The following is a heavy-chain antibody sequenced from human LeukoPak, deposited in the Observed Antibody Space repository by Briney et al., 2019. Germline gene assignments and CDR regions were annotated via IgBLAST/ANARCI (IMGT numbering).Heavy chain of an antibody. CDR1: GFTLSSYS. J-gene: IGHJ6*04. CDR2: ISSSSSYI. CDR3: ARGRYYYGSGQGMDV. Sequence: GGSLRLSCAASGFTLSSYSMNWVRQAPGKGLEWVSSISSSSSYIYYADSVKGRFTISRDNAKNSLYLQMNSLRAEDTAVYYCARGRYYYGSGQGMDVWGKGTTVTISS. D-gene: IGHD3-10*01. V-gene: IGHV3-21*01.